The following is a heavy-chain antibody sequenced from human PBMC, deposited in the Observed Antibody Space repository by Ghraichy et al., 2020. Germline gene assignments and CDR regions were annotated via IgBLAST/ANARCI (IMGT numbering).Heavy chain of an antibody. Sequence: SETLSLTCTVSVGSVSSASYYWSWIRQPPGKRLEWIGNIYYSGSTNYNPSLKSLVTISVDTSKNEFSLKLSSVTAADTAVYYCARDHCSGGNCSSAYYGMDVWGQGTTVTVSS. CDR1: VGSVSSASYY. D-gene: IGHD2-15*01. V-gene: IGHV4-61*01. CDR2: IYYSGST. J-gene: IGHJ6*02. CDR3: ARDHCSGGNCSSAYYGMDV.